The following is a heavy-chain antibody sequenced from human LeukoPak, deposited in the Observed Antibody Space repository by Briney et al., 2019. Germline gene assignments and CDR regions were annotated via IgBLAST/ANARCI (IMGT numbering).Heavy chain of an antibody. D-gene: IGHD6-19*01. CDR1: GFTFRSYA. CDR3: AKDRPSSGCFDTRPPYFDY. V-gene: IGHV3-23*01. CDR2: ISGRGGSI. Sequence: GGSLRLSCEASGFTFRSYAMSWVRQAPGKGLEWVSAISGRGGSIYDADSVKGRFTISRDKSKNTLYLQMNSLRAEDTAIYYCAKDRPSSGCFDTRPPYFDYWGQGTLVTVYS. J-gene: IGHJ4*02.